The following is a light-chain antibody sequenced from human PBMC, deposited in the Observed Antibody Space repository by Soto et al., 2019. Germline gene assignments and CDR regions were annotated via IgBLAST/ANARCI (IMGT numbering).Light chain of an antibody. Sequence: EIVLTQSPGTLSLSPGERATLSCRASQTVSSYLAWYQQKPGQAPRLLIYDVSHSATGIPARFSGSGSGTDFHPAMHSLEPEDFEVYYCQQRNNLPALTLRGGTKVEI. J-gene: IGKJ4*01. CDR2: DVS. CDR3: QQRNNLPALT. CDR1: QTVSSY. V-gene: IGKV3-11*01.